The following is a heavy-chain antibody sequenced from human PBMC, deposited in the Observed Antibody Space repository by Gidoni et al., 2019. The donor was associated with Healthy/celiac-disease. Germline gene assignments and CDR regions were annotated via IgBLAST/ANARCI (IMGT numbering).Heavy chain of an antibody. CDR1: GFPFDDYA. CDR2: ISWDGGST. CDR3: AKAVREGSQARLYDYGMDV. V-gene: IGHV3-43D*03. J-gene: IGHJ6*02. D-gene: IGHD1-26*01. Sequence: EVQLVESGGVVVQPGAFLRLSCAASGFPFDDYAMRWFRPAPGKGLEWVSLISWDGGSTYYADSVKGRITSSRDNSKNSLYLQMNSLRAEDTAVYDWAKAVREGSQARLYDYGMDVWGQGTTVTVSS.